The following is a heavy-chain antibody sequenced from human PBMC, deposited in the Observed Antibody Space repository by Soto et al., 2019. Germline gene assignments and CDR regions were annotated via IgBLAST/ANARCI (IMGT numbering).Heavy chain of an antibody. CDR2: LSGSGYST. CDR1: GFTFSGYA. J-gene: IGHJ4*02. V-gene: IGHV3-23*01. Sequence: GVSLRLSCAASGFTFSGYAMSWVRQAPGKGLEWVSTLSGSGYSTYYADSVKGRFTISRDNAKNSLYLQMNSLRAEDTAVYYCARLYYYDSSGYSLFDYWGQGTLVTVSS. D-gene: IGHD3-22*01. CDR3: ARLYYYDSSGYSLFDY.